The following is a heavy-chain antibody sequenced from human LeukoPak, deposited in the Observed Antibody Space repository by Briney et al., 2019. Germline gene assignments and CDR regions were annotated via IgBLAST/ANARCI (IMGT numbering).Heavy chain of an antibody. D-gene: IGHD6-19*01. J-gene: IGHJ6*03. V-gene: IGHV4-59*01. CDR2: IYYSGST. CDR1: GGSISSYY. Sequence: SETLSLTCTVSGGSISSYYWSWIRQPPGKGLEWIGYIYYSGSTNYKPSLKSRVTISVDTSKNQFSLKLSSVTAEDTAVYYCARDKVSSGWPYYYYYYMDVWGKGTTVTVSS. CDR3: ARDKVSSGWPYYYYYYMDV.